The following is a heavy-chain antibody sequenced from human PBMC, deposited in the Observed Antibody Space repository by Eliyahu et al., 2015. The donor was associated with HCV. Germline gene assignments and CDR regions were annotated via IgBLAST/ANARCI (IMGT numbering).Heavy chain of an antibody. D-gene: IGHD1-26*01. CDR1: GFTFTKYW. Sequence: EVQLVESGGGLVQPGGSLRLSCAASGFTFTKYWMNWVRQAPGKGLEWVANIKQDGSEKYYVDSVKGRFIISKNNAKNSLYLEMNSLRVEDTAVYYCTRGGSYSRRDAFDIWGQGTMVTVSS. CDR3: TRGGSYSRRDAFDI. J-gene: IGHJ3*02. V-gene: IGHV3-7*01. CDR2: IKQDGSEK.